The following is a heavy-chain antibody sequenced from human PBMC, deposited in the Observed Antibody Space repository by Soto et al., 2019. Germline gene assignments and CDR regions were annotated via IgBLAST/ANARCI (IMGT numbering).Heavy chain of an antibody. CDR2: IYYSGST. D-gene: IGHD5-12*01. CDR3: ARRALNSGYADRVNWFDP. J-gene: IGHJ5*02. V-gene: IGHV4-59*08. CDR1: GGSISSYY. Sequence: QVQLQESGPGLVKPSETLSLTCTVSGGSISSYYWSWIRQPPGKGLEWIGYIYYSGSTNYNPSLKSRVTISVDTSKNQFSLKLSSVTAADTAVYYCARRALNSGYADRVNWFDPWGQGTLVTVSS.